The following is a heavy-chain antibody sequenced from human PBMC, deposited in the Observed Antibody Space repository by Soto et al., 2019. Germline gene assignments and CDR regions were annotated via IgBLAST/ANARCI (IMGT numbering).Heavy chain of an antibody. Sequence: GESLKISCKGSGYSFTSYWISWVRQMPGKGLEWMGRIDPSDSYTNYSPSFQGHVTISADKSISTAYLQWSSLKASGTAMYYCARQSSVPSYYYCGMDVWGQGTTVTVSS. CDR1: GYSFTSYW. CDR2: IDPSDSYT. J-gene: IGHJ6*02. D-gene: IGHD6-6*01. V-gene: IGHV5-10-1*01. CDR3: ARQSSVPSYYYCGMDV.